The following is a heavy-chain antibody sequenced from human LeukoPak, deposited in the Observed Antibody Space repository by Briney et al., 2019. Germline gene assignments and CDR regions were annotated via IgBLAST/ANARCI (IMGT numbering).Heavy chain of an antibody. CDR3: AKARSGDTAMVGNY. V-gene: IGHV3-23*01. D-gene: IGHD5-18*01. Sequence: GGSLRLSCAASGFTFSSYAMSWVRQAPGKGLEWVSAISGSGGSTYYADSVKGRFTISRDDSKNTLYLQMNSLRAEDTAVYYCAKARSGDTAMVGNYWGQGTLVTVSS. CDR1: GFTFSSYA. J-gene: IGHJ4*02. CDR2: ISGSGGST.